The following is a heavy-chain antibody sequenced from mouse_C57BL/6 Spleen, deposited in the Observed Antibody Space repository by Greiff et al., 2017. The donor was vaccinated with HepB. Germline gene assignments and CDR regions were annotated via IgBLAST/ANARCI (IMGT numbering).Heavy chain of an antibody. J-gene: IGHJ4*01. V-gene: IGHV1-80*01. Sequence: VQLQQSGAELVKPGASVKISCKASGYAFSSYWMNWVKQRPGKGLEWIGQIYPGDGDTNYNGKFKGKATLTADKSSSTAYMQLSSLTSEDSAVYFCARRGKTDSLDYWGQGTSVTVSS. CDR1: GYAFSSYW. D-gene: IGHD3-3*01. CDR3: ARRGKTDSLDY. CDR2: IYPGDGDT.